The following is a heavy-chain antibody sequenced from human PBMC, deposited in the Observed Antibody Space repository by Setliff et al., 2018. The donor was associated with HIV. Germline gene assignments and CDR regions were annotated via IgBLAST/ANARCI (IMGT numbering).Heavy chain of an antibody. D-gene: IGHD5-18*01. Sequence: SETLSLTCTVSGGSINSSSYYWGWIRQPPGKGLEWIGSIYYSGSTYYNPSLKSRVTISVDTSKNQFSLKLSSVTATDTAVYYCARGARRLPPHWGQGTLGTVSA. J-gene: IGHJ4*02. V-gene: IGHV4-39*07. CDR1: GGSINSSSYY. CDR3: ARGARRLPPH. CDR2: IYYSGST.